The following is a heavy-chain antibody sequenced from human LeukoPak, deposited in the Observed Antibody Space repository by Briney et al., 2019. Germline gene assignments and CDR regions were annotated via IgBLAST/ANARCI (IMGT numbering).Heavy chain of an antibody. CDR2: IWYDGSNK. D-gene: IGHD3-22*01. Sequence: GGSLRLSCAASGFTFSSYGMHWARQAPGKGLEWVAVIWYDGSNKYYADSVKGRFTISRDNSKNTLYLQMNSLRAEDTAVYYCAKEYYYDSSFDAFDIWGQGTMVTVSS. CDR3: AKEYYYDSSFDAFDI. J-gene: IGHJ3*02. CDR1: GFTFSSYG. V-gene: IGHV3-33*06.